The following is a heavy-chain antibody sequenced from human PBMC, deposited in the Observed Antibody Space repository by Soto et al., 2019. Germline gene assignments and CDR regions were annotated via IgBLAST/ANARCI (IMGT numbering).Heavy chain of an antibody. CDR3: ATKIAVAGTGFDY. V-gene: IGHV3-23*01. Sequence: GGSLRLSCAASGFTFSSYAMSWVRQAPGKGLEWVSAISGSGGSTYYADSVKGRFTISRDNSKNTLYLQMNSLRAEDTAVYYCATKIAVAGTGFDYWGQGTLVTVSS. CDR2: ISGSGGST. J-gene: IGHJ4*02. CDR1: GFTFSSYA. D-gene: IGHD6-19*01.